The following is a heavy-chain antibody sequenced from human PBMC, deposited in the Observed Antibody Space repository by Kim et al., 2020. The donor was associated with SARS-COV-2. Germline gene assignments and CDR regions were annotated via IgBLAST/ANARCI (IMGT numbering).Heavy chain of an antibody. CDR2: ISAYNGNT. V-gene: IGHV1-18*01. CDR1: GYTFTSYG. CDR3: ARVPSNYYYYGMDV. J-gene: IGHJ6*02. Sequence: ASVKVSCKASGYTFTSYGISWVRQAPGQGLEWMGWISAYNGNTNYAQKLQGRVTMTTDTSTSTAYMDLRSLRSDDTAVYYCARVPSNYYYYGMDVWGQGTTVTVSS. D-gene: IGHD6-6*01.